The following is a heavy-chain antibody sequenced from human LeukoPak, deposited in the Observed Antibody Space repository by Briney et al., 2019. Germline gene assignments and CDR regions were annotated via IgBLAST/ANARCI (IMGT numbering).Heavy chain of an antibody. D-gene: IGHD6-13*01. V-gene: IGHV1-46*01. Sequence: ASVKVSCKASGYTFTSYYMHWVRQAPGQGLEWMGIINPSGGSTSYAQKFQGRVTMTRDTSTSTVYMELSSLRSEDTAVYYCARFGIAAATTHAFDIWGQGTMVTVSS. J-gene: IGHJ3*02. CDR2: INPSGGST. CDR1: GYTFTSYY. CDR3: ARFGIAAATTHAFDI.